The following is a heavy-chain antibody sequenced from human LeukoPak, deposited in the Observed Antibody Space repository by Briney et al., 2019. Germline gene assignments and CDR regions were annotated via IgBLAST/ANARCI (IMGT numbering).Heavy chain of an antibody. CDR3: AKGGRGSYYYGGYFDY. CDR1: GFTLSSNY. V-gene: IGHV3-53*01. D-gene: IGHD1-26*01. Sequence: GGSLRLSCAASGFTLSSNYMSCVRQAPGKGLEWVSVIYIVVSTYYADSVKGRFTISRDNSKTTLYLQMHSLRAADTAIYYCAKGGRGSYYYGGYFDYWGQGTLVTVSS. CDR2: IYIVVST. J-gene: IGHJ4*02.